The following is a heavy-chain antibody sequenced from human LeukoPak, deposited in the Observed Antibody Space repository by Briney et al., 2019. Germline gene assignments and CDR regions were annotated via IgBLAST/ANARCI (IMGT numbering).Heavy chain of an antibody. V-gene: IGHV3-30*02. J-gene: IGHJ6*03. CDR1: GFTFGSYG. Sequence: GGSLRLSCAASGFTFGSYGMHWVRQAPGKGLEWVAFIRYDGSNKYYADSVKGRFTISRDNSKNTLYLQMNSLRAEDTAVYYCARAHLSSASTDYMDVWGKGTTVTVSS. CDR2: IRYDGSNK. CDR3: ARAHLSSASTDYMDV. D-gene: IGHD6-6*01.